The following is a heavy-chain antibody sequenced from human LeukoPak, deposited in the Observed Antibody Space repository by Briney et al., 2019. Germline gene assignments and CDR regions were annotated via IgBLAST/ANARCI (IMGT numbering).Heavy chain of an antibody. Sequence: SETLSLTCTVSGGSISSSSYYWGWIRQPPGKGLEWIGSIYYSGSTYYNPSLKSRVTISVDTSKNQFSLKLSSVTAADTAVYYCAKDFYRAIVVVTALTDAFDIWGQGTMVTVSS. CDR2: IYYSGST. J-gene: IGHJ3*02. D-gene: IGHD2-21*02. CDR1: GGSISSSSYY. CDR3: AKDFYRAIVVVTALTDAFDI. V-gene: IGHV4-39*07.